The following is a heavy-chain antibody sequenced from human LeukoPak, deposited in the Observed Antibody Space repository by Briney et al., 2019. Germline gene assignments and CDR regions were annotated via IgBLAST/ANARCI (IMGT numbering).Heavy chain of an antibody. J-gene: IGHJ1*01. D-gene: IGHD3-10*01. Sequence: ASVKVSCKGSGYTFTGYYVHWVRQAPGQGLEWMGWINPHSGGTSYAQTFQGRVTMTSDTSISTAYMELSGLKSDDTVVYYCVRGVAQGSGDWGQGTMVSVCS. CDR1: GYTFTGYY. V-gene: IGHV1-2*02. CDR3: VRGVAQGSGD. CDR2: INPHSGGT.